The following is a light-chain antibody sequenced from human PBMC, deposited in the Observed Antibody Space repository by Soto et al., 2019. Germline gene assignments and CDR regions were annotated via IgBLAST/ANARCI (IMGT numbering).Light chain of an antibody. CDR1: QSISSSY. V-gene: IGKV3-20*01. Sequence: EIVLTQSPGTLSLSPGKRATLSCRASQSISSSYLAWYQQRPGQAPRLLIYGASSKATGIPDRFTGSRSGAEFNLTISRLEPEDFAVYYCQQYGSSSWTFGQGTKVEIK. CDR3: QQYGSSSWT. CDR2: GAS. J-gene: IGKJ1*01.